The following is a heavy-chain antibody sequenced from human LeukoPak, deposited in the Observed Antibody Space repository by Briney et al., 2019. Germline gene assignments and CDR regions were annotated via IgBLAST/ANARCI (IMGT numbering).Heavy chain of an antibody. CDR1: GGSISSGSYY. Sequence: PSQTLSLTCTVSGGSISSGSYYWSWIRQPAGKGLEWIGRIYTSGSTNYNPSLKSRVTISVDTSKNQFSLKLSSVTAADTAVYYCARVGYGARLRYFDYWGQGTLVTVSS. D-gene: IGHD4-17*01. CDR2: IYTSGST. V-gene: IGHV4-61*02. J-gene: IGHJ4*02. CDR3: ARVGYGARLRYFDY.